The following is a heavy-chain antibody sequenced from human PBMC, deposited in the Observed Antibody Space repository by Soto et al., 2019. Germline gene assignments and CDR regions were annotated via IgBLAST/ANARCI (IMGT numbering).Heavy chain of an antibody. CDR2: IIPIFCTA. Sequence: GASVKVSCKASGGTFSSYAISWVRQAPGQGLEWMGGIIPIFCTANYAQKFQGRVPITADESTSTAYMELSSLRSEDTAVYYCARSTNYGGSDWLLRADYYYYYGMDVWGQGTTVTVSS. D-gene: IGHD3-9*01. J-gene: IGHJ6*02. CDR3: ARSTNYGGSDWLLRADYYYYYGMDV. CDR1: GGTFSSYA. V-gene: IGHV1-69*13.